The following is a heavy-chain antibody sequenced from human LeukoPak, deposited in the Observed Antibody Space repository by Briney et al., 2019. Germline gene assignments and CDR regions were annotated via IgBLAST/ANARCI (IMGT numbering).Heavy chain of an antibody. Sequence: GGSLRLSCAASKFAFSSYAMSWVRQAPGKGLEWVSAISGGGGNTYYADSVKGRFTISRDNSKNTLYLQMNSLRAEDTAVYYCGKNRYSGSLSPFDIWGQGTMVTVSS. V-gene: IGHV3-23*01. D-gene: IGHD1-26*01. J-gene: IGHJ3*02. CDR1: KFAFSSYA. CDR2: ISGGGGNT. CDR3: GKNRYSGSLSPFDI.